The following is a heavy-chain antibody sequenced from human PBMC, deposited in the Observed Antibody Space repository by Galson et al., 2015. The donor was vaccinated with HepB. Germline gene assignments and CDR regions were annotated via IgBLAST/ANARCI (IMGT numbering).Heavy chain of an antibody. CDR1: GFTFSRYG. V-gene: IGHV3-30*18. CDR2: ISYDGSNK. J-gene: IGHJ4*02. CDR3: AKLHAPEYSGPTRRFYSGS. Sequence: SLRLSCAASGFTFSRYGMHWVRQAPGKGLEWVAVISYDGSNKEDVDSVKGRFTISRDNSKNTLYLQMNSLKTEDTAVYYCAKLHAPEYSGPTRRFYSGSCGQGILVPVSS. D-gene: IGHD1-26*01.